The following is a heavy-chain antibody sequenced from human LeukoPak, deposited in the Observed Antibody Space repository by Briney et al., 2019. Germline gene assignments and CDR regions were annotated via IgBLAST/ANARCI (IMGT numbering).Heavy chain of an antibody. CDR1: GYTFTGNY. D-gene: IGHD3-9*01. J-gene: IGHJ4*02. CDR2: FNPNSGGT. CDR3: ARGAYYDILTGYYNFDY. Sequence: ASVKVSCKAFGYTFTGNYLNWVRKSPGQGFDGRGRFNPNSGGTNYAQKFQGRVTMTRDTSISTAYMELSRLRSDDTAVYYCARGAYYDILTGYYNFDYWGQGTLVTVSS. V-gene: IGHV1-2*06.